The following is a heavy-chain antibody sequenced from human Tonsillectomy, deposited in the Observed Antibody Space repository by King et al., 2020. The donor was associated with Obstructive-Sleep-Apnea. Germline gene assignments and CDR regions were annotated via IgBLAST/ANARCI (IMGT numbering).Heavy chain of an antibody. CDR3: ARDMGVKKNNWFDP. V-gene: IGHV1-18*01. Sequence: QLVQSGAEVKKPGASVKVSCKASGYTFIKYGITWVRQAPGLGLEWMGWISVYNGNTNYAQKLQDRVTTTTDPSTSTAYMELRSLRSDDTAVYYCARDMGVKKNNWFDPWGQGTLVTVSS. CDR2: ISVYNGNT. J-gene: IGHJ5*02. D-gene: IGHD3-10*01. CDR1: GYTFIKYG.